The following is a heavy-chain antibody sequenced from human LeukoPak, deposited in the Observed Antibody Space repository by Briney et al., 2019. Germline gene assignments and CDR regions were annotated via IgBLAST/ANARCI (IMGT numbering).Heavy chain of an antibody. CDR3: AKNGQSGFSFDP. J-gene: IGHJ5*02. V-gene: IGHV4-59*01. Sequence: SETLSLTCTVSGGSISSYYWSWIRQPPGKGLEWIGYIYYSGSTNYNPSFKSRVTISVDTSKNQFSLKLSSVTAADTAVYYCAKNGQSGFSFDPWGQGTLVTVSS. CDR1: GGSISSYY. D-gene: IGHD3-3*01. CDR2: IYYSGST.